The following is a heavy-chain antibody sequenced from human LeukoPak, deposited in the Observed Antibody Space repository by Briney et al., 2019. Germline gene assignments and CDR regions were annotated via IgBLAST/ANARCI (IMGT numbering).Heavy chain of an antibody. CDR3: AKGFM. CDR2: IKQDGSAK. CDR1: GFTFSNNW. Sequence: GGPLRLSCAASGFTFSNNWMSWVRQAPGKGLEWVASIKQDGSAKYYMDSVKGRFTISRDNAKNSLSLQMNSLRVEDTAVYYCAKGFMWGQGTLFTVSS. D-gene: IGHD3-16*01. V-gene: IGHV3-7*01. J-gene: IGHJ4*02.